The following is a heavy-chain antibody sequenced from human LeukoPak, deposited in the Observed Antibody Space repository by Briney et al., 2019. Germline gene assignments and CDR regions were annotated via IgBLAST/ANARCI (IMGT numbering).Heavy chain of an antibody. CDR1: GFTFSSYS. V-gene: IGHV3-21*01. CDR3: ARDHDRYDSSGYPY. CDR2: ISSSSSYI. J-gene: IGHJ4*02. D-gene: IGHD3-22*01. Sequence: GGSLRLSCAASGFTFSSYSMNWVRQAPGKGLEWVSSISSSSSYIYYADSVKGRFTISRDNAKNSLYLQMNRLRAEDTAVYYCARDHDRYDSSGYPYWGQGTLVTVSS.